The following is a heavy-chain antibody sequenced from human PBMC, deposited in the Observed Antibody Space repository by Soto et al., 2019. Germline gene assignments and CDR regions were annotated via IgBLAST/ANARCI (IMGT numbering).Heavy chain of an antibody. Sequence: QLQLVESGGGVVQPGTSLRLSCTASGIMFKSYVMHWVRQAPGKGLEWVPLTSYDGNNKYYGDSGKGRFTVSRDNSKNTRHLQMDSLRPEDTALYFWARWRTAGGVDLWGQGPLVSVSS. CDR3: ARWRTAGGVDL. CDR1: GIMFKSYV. V-gene: IGHV3-30*14. D-gene: IGHD3-16*01. J-gene: IGHJ4*02. CDR2: TSYDGNNK.